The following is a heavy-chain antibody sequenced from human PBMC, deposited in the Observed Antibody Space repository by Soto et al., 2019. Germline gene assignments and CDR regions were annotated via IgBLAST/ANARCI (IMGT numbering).Heavy chain of an antibody. J-gene: IGHJ4*02. CDR1: GFTFNNYG. Sequence: GGSLRLSCAASGFTFNNYGMHWVRQAPGKGLEWVAVIWNDGSGYYYANSVKGRFTISRDNSKNTLYLQMSSLRAEDTAVYYCARIDEDGGVVRPYDYWGQGTLVTVSS. CDR3: ARIDEDGGVVRPYDY. V-gene: IGHV3-33*01. CDR2: IWNDGSGY. D-gene: IGHD3-10*01.